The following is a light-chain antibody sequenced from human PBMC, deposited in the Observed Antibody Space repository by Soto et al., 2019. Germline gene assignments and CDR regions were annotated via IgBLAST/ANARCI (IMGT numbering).Light chain of an antibody. Sequence: DIQMTQSPSTLSASVGDRVPITCRASQSIDTALAWYQQKPGKAPHLLIYRASNLESGVPSRFSGSGSGTEFTLAISSLQPDDFATYYCQQYGRFLTFGQGTKLELK. CDR3: QQYGRFLT. CDR2: RAS. CDR1: QSIDTA. V-gene: IGKV1-5*03. J-gene: IGKJ2*01.